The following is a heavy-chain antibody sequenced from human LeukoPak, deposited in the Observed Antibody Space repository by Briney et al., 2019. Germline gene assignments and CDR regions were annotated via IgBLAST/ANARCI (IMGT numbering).Heavy chain of an antibody. CDR1: GFTFSSYA. V-gene: IGHV3-23*01. Sequence: PGGSLRLSCAASGFTFSSYAMSWVRQAPGKGLEWVSAISGSGGSTYYADSVKGRFTISRDNSKNTLYLQMNSLRAEDTAVYYCAKDPPRRDGYNSLAWYFDLWGRGTLVTVSS. J-gene: IGHJ2*01. D-gene: IGHD5-24*01. CDR3: AKDPPRRDGYNSLAWYFDL. CDR2: ISGSGGST.